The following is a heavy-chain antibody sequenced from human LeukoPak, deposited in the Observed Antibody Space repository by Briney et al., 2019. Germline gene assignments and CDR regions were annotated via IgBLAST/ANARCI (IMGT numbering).Heavy chain of an antibody. Sequence: PSETLSLTCAVSGGSISSGGYSWSWIRQPPGKGLEWIGYIYHSGSTYYNPSLKSRVTISVDRSKNQFSLKLSSVTAADTAVYYCARGGPLWFDPWGQGALVTVSS. J-gene: IGHJ5*02. CDR3: ARGGPLWFDP. V-gene: IGHV4-30-2*01. CDR1: GGSISSGGYS. CDR2: IYHSGST.